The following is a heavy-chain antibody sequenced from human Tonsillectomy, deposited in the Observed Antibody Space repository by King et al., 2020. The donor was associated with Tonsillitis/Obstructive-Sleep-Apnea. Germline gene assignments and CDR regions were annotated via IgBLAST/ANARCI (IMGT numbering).Heavy chain of an antibody. D-gene: IGHD2-2*01. Sequence: VQLVESGGGLVKPGGSLRLSCAASGFTFSSYTMNWVRQAPGKGLEWVSSISSSASYIYYVDSLKGRFNISRDNAKNSLYLQMNSLRAEDTAVYYCARVGYCSSPSCYWYFDLWGRDTLVTVSS. CDR3: ARVGYCSSPSCYWYFDL. J-gene: IGHJ2*01. CDR1: GFTFSSYT. CDR2: ISSSASYI. V-gene: IGHV3-21*01.